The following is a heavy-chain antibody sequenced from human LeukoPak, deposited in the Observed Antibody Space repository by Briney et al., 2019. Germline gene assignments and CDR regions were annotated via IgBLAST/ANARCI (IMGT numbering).Heavy chain of an antibody. J-gene: IGHJ4*02. CDR1: GFTFSSYA. CDR3: ARGHGDYVGYYFDY. Sequence: GGSLRLSCAASGFTFSSYAMHWVRQAPGKGLEWVAVISYDGSNKYYADSVKGRFTISRDNSKNTLYLQMNSLRAEDTAVYYCARGHGDYVGYYFDYWGQGTLVTVSS. CDR2: ISYDGSNK. D-gene: IGHD4-17*01. V-gene: IGHV3-30-3*01.